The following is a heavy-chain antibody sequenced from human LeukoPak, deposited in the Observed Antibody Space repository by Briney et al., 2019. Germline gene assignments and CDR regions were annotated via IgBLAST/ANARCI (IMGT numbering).Heavy chain of an antibody. CDR2: ISRSGEST. D-gene: IGHD3-10*01. J-gene: IGHJ4*02. CDR1: GFTFSGFA. CDR3: AKGAGGSYGLYYFDY. V-gene: IGHV3-23*01. Sequence: GGSLRLSCAASGFTFSGFAMSWIRQAPGKGLEWVSSISRSGESTFYADSVRGRFTISRDNSKNTVYLQMNTLRAEDTAVYYCAKGAGGSYGLYYFDYWGQGALVTVSS.